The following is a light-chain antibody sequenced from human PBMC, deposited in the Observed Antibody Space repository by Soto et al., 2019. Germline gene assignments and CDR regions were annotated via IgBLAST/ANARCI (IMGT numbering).Light chain of an antibody. J-gene: IGKJ1*01. CDR3: QQRSNWPRT. V-gene: IGKV3-11*01. CDR1: QSLSST. CDR2: DAS. Sequence: EIVLTQSPATLSLSPGARATLSCWASQSLSSTLDWYQQKPGQPPRLLVYDASNRATGIPARFSGSGSGTDFTLTISSLEPEDFAVYYCQQRSNWPRTFGQGTKVEIK.